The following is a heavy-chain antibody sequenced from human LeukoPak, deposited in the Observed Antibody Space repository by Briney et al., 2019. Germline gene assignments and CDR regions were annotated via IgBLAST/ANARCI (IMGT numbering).Heavy chain of an antibody. CDR2: VNYNGAV. J-gene: IGHJ4*02. D-gene: IGHD3-10*01. Sequence: SETLSLTCAVYGSSFSGNFWTWIRQPPGKGLEWGGEVNYNGAVFYNPSLNSRVTISVDTSKNQFSLRMNSVTAADTAVYYCARGFYSRLSLVRGVSGWDSWGQGTLVAVSS. CDR1: GSSFSGNF. V-gene: IGHV4-34*01. CDR3: ARGFYSRLSLVRGVSGWDS.